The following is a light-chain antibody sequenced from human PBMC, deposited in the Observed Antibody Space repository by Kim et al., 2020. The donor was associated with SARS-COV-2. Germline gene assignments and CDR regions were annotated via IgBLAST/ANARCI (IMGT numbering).Light chain of an antibody. Sequence: GGTVTLTCGLSSGSVSTSYYPNWFQQTPGQAPRTLIYNTNPRSSGVPDRFSGSILGNKAALTITGAQADDESDYYCVLYVGSGIWVLGGGTQLTV. CDR3: VLYVGSGIWV. CDR1: SGSVSTSYY. CDR2: NTN. V-gene: IGLV8-61*01. J-gene: IGLJ3*02.